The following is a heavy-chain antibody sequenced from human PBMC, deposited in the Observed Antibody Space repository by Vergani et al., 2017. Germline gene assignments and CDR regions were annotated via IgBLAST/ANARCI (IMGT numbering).Heavy chain of an antibody. D-gene: IGHD3-9*01. V-gene: IGHV3-30*02. J-gene: IGHJ4*02. CDR1: GFTFSSYG. CDR2: IRYDGSNK. Sequence: LEESGGGSVKPGGSLRLSCAASGFTFSSYGMHWVRQAPGKGLEWVAFIRYDGSNKYYADSVKGRFTISRDNSKNTLYLQMNSLRAEDTAVYYCAKDLDDILTGPFDYWGQGTLVTVSS. CDR3: AKDLDDILTGPFDY.